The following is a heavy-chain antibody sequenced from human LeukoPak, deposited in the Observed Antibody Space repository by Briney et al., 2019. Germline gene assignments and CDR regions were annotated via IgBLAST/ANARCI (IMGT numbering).Heavy chain of an antibody. V-gene: IGHV4-59*01. Sequence: SETLSLTCTVSGVSINDFYWTWIRQSPGNGLEWIGYIYYDGSTNYNPSLKSRVTISVDTSKNQFSLKLSSVTAADTAVYYCASNLSGSYYNWFDPWGQGTLVTVSS. J-gene: IGHJ5*02. CDR3: ASNLSGSYYNWFDP. CDR2: IYYDGST. CDR1: GVSINDFY. D-gene: IGHD1-26*01.